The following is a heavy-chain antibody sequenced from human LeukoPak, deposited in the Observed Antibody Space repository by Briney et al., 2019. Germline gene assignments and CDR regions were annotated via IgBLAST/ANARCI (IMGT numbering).Heavy chain of an antibody. V-gene: IGHV4-31*03. CDR1: GGSISSGGYY. CDR3: ASGYDILTGYLHY. CDR2: IYYSGST. D-gene: IGHD3-9*01. J-gene: IGHJ4*02. Sequence: SETLSLTCTVSGGSISSGGYYWSWIRQHPGKGLEWIEYIYYSGSTYYNPSLKSRVTISVDTSKNQFSLKLSSVTAADTAVYYCASGYDILTGYLHYWGQGTLVTVSS.